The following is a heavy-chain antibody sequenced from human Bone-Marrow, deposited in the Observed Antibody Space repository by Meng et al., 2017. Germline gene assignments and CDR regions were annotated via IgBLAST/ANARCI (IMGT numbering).Heavy chain of an antibody. CDR2: IYPSGGST. CDR3: TRATVSTRGFGSNFDF. D-gene: IGHD4-11*01. CDR1: GDASANYN. J-gene: IGHJ4*02. V-gene: IGHV1-46*01. Sequence: VRLCSRWHGGRQRCVPVKVSCKASGDASANYNRSGVGQGPGQGRQGKGIIYPSGGSTTYAQDFKGRVTMTRDPSTSTVYMELSSMRSEDTATYYCTRATVSTRGFGSNFDFWGQGTLVTVSS.